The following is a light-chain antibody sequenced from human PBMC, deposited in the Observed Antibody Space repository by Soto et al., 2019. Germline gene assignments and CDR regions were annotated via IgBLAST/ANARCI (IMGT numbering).Light chain of an antibody. CDR1: QSISTSHY. J-gene: IGKJ1*01. V-gene: IGKV3-20*01. CDR2: DSS. Sequence: ETVLTQSPGTLSLSPGERATLSCRASQSISTSHYVAWYQQKAGQAPRLLIYDSSMRAAGIPDRFSGSGSGTDFTLTISRLKPEDFAVYFCQQYGRPPKTFGLGTKVELK. CDR3: QQYGRPPKT.